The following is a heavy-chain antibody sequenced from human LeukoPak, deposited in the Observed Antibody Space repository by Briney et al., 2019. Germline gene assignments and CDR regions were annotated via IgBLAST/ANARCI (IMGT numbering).Heavy chain of an antibody. V-gene: IGHV4-39*02. CDR3: ARDESSNYYGMDV. D-gene: IGHD6-19*01. J-gene: IGHJ6*02. CDR2: IYYSGST. CDR1: GGSISSSSYY. Sequence: SQTLSLTCTVSGGSISSSSYYWGWIRQPPGKGLEWIGSIYYSGSTYYNPSLKSRVTISVDTSKNQFPLKLSSVTAADTAVYYCARDESSNYYGMDVWGQGTTVTVSS.